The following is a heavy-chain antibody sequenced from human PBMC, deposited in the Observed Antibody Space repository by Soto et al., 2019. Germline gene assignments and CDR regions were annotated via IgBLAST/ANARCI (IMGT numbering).Heavy chain of an antibody. CDR1: GGSISTYY. CDR2: IYYSGTT. CDR3: ARGYSAVYGRLDP. D-gene: IGHD4-4*01. J-gene: IGHJ5*02. V-gene: IGHV4-59*01. Sequence: QVQLQESGPGLVKPSETLSLTCTVSGGSISTYYWSWIRQPPGKGLEWIGYIYYSGTTNYNPSLKIRVTISVYTSKNQFSLNLISVTTADTAVYYCARGYSAVYGRLDPWGQGNLVTVSS.